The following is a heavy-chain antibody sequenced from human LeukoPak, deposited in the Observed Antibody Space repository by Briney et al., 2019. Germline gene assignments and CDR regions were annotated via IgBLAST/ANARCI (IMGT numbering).Heavy chain of an antibody. D-gene: IGHD5-12*01. J-gene: IGHJ5*02. CDR3: ARDTPGGYDFWWFDP. CDR1: GGSVSSNSNY. V-gene: IGHV4-61*01. Sequence: MASETPSLTYTVSGGSVSSNSNYWSWIRQPPGKGLEWIGYNTYFGSASYNPSLKSRVTISVDTSKNQFSLKLSSVTAADTAVYYCARDTPGGYDFWWFDPWGQGTLVTVSS. CDR2: NTYFGSA.